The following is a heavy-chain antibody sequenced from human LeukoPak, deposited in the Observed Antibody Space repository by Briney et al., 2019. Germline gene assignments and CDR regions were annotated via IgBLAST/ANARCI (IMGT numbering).Heavy chain of an antibody. V-gene: IGHV3-53*01. J-gene: IGHJ3*02. CDR2: IFSGGST. Sequence: HSGGSLRLSCAASGFSVSSNFMTWVRQAPGKGLEWLSVIFSGGSTYYADSVKGRFTISRDNSKNTLYLQMSSLRAEDTAVYFCARGRRWDLLVSLIDASDIWGQGTMVTVSS. CDR1: GFSVSSNF. D-gene: IGHD4-23*01. CDR3: ARGRRWDLLVSLIDASDI.